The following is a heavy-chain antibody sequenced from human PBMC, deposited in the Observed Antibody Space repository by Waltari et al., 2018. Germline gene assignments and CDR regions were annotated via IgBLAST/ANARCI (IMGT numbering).Heavy chain of an antibody. J-gene: IGHJ4*02. CDR3: ARGHDYYFDY. CDR1: GHSLNSANYY. CDR2: LYHSGTA. D-gene: IGHD4-17*01. Sequence: QVHLPQSGPRLVKPSQTLSLNCTVSGHSLNSANYYCGWIRQLPAKGLEWIGYLYHSGTAYDNPSLKDLVTMSIDPTKNQCSLRLSSVTDADTAGYLCARGHDYYFDYWGQGILVAVSS. V-gene: IGHV4-31*01.